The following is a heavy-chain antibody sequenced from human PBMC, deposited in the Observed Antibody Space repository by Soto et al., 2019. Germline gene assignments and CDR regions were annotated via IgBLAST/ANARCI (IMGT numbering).Heavy chain of an antibody. D-gene: IGHD2-15*01. Sequence: RGSLRLSCAASGLTISNAWMNWVRQAPGKGLEWVGRIKTNTEGGTTDYAAAVKGRFTVSRDDSKNTLYLQMNSLKTEDTAVYYCTTGSVEGVWGQGTTVTVSS. V-gene: IGHV3-15*07. CDR1: GLTISNAW. CDR3: TTGSVEGV. CDR2: IKTNTEGGTT. J-gene: IGHJ6*02.